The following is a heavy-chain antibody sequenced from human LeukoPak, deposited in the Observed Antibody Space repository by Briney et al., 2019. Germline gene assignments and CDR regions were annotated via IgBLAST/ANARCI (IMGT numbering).Heavy chain of an antibody. Sequence: PGGSLRLSCAASGFTVSSNYMSWVRQAPGKGLEWVSVIYSGGSTYYADSVKGRFTISRDNSKNSLYLQMNSLRAEDTAVYYCARHFPLGGMAGTGGVGWYFDLWGRGTLVTVSS. J-gene: IGHJ2*01. CDR1: GFTVSSNY. D-gene: IGHD3-3*02. CDR2: IYSGGST. V-gene: IGHV3-53*01. CDR3: ARHFPLGGMAGTGGVGWYFDL.